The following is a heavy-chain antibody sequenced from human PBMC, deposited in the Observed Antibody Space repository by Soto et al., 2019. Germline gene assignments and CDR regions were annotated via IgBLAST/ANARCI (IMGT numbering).Heavy chain of an antibody. D-gene: IGHD3-22*01. Sequence: QLQPQESGPGLVKPSETLSLTCTVSAGSISSSSYFSGWIRQPPGKGLEWIGTIDYRGSTSYNPSLKSRVTISVDTSKNQFSLTLSSVTAADTAVYYCATRLYHSRGYYYVPYWGQGTLVTVSS. V-gene: IGHV4-39*01. J-gene: IGHJ4*02. CDR3: ATRLYHSRGYYYVPY. CDR2: IDYRGST. CDR1: AGSISSSSYF.